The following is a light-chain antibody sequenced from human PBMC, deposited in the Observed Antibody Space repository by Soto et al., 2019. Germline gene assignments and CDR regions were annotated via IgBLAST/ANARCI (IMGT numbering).Light chain of an antibody. Sequence: QSVLTQPASVSGSPGQSITISCTGTSSNVGSDNLVSWYQQHPGKAPKLMIYEGSKRPSGVSNRFSGSKSGNTASLTISGLEDEDEADYYCCSYAGSSTHVVFGGGTKVTVL. J-gene: IGLJ2*01. CDR3: CSYAGSSTHVV. CDR2: EGS. V-gene: IGLV2-23*01. CDR1: SSNVGSDNL.